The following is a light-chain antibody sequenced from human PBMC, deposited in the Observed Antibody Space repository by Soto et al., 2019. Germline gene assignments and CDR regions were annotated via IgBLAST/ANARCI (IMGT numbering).Light chain of an antibody. Sequence: QAVVTQPPSVSGAPGQRVTISCTGSSSNIGAGYDVHWYQQLPGTAPKLLIYGNNNRPSGVPDRFSGSKSGTSASLAITGLQAEDEADYYCLSYASSLSGSRVFGGGTKVTVL. CDR1: SSNIGAGYD. CDR2: GNN. V-gene: IGLV1-40*01. CDR3: LSYASSLSGSRV. J-gene: IGLJ2*01.